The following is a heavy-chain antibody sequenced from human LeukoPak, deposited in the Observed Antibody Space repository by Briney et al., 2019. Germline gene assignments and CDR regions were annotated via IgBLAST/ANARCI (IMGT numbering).Heavy chain of an antibody. CDR2: INPSGGST. Sequence: GASVKVSCKASGYIFTSYYMHWVRQAPGQGLEWMGIINPSGGSTSYTQKFQGRVTMTRDTSTTTVYMELSSLRSQDTAVYYCARDIAGGWNYFDYWGQGTLVTVSS. CDR3: ARDIAGGWNYFDY. V-gene: IGHV1-46*01. D-gene: IGHD1-14*01. J-gene: IGHJ4*02. CDR1: GYIFTSYY.